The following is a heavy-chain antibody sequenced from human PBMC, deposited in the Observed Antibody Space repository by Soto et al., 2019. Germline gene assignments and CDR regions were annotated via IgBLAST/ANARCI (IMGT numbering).Heavy chain of an antibody. CDR1: GFTFSNYA. CDR2: ISASGGST. CDR3: AKGSRAALPSNAPPNNWFDP. V-gene: IGHV3-23*01. Sequence: EVQLLESGGGLVQPGGSLRLSCAASGFTFSNYALIWVRQAPGKGLEWVSVISASGGSTNYADSVKGRFTISRDNSKNTLFLQMNTLRAEDTAVYYCAKGSRAALPSNAPPNNWFDPWGQGTLVTVSS. D-gene: IGHD6-6*01. J-gene: IGHJ5*02.